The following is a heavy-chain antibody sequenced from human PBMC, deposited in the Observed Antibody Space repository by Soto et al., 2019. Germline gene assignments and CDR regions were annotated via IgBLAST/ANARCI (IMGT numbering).Heavy chain of an antibody. CDR1: GYTFTSYG. Sequence: ASVKVSCKASGYTFTSYGISWVRQAPGQGLAWMGWVSTYNGDTHYPQNFQGRVIMTTVTSTNTAYMELKSLRSDDTAISFCARDQPGYDILRELDFWGQGTLVTVSS. V-gene: IGHV1-18*01. J-gene: IGHJ4*02. D-gene: IGHD3-9*01. CDR2: VSTYNGDT. CDR3: ARDQPGYDILRELDF.